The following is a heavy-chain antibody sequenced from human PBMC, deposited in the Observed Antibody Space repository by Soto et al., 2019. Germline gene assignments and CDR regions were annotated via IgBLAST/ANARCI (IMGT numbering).Heavy chain of an antibody. Sequence: SETLSLPCTVSGGSISSGGYYWSWIRQHPGKGLEWIGYIYYSGSTYYNPSLKSRVTISVDTSKNQFSLKLSSVTAADTAVYYCARNYYDSSGYYRVFDYWGQGTLVTVSS. CDR2: IYYSGST. J-gene: IGHJ4*02. CDR3: ARNYYDSSGYYRVFDY. CDR1: GGSISSGGYY. V-gene: IGHV4-31*03. D-gene: IGHD3-22*01.